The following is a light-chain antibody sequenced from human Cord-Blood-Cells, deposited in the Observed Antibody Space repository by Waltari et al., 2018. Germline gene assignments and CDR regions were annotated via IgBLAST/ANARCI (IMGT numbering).Light chain of an antibody. CDR3: SSYAGSNNFCV. Sequence: QSALTQPPSASGSPGQSVTISCTGTSSDVGGYNYVPWYQQHPVKAPKLMIYEVSKRPSGVPDRVSVSNSGNTASLTVSGRQAEDEADYSCSSYAGSNNFCVCGGGTKLTVL. CDR2: EVS. CDR1: SSDVGGYNY. V-gene: IGLV2-8*01. J-gene: IGLJ3*02.